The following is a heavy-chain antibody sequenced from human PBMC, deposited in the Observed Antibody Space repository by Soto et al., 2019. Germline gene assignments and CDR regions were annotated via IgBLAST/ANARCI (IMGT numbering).Heavy chain of an antibody. CDR3: ARDAVLAAAGLDY. J-gene: IGHJ4*02. Sequence: GASVKVSCKASGYTFTSYAMHWVRQAPGQRLEWMGWINAGNGNTKYSQKFQGRVTITRDTSASTAYMELSSLRSEDTAVYYCARDAVLAAAGLDYWGQGTLVTVSS. D-gene: IGHD6-13*01. V-gene: IGHV1-3*01. CDR1: GYTFTSYA. CDR2: INAGNGNT.